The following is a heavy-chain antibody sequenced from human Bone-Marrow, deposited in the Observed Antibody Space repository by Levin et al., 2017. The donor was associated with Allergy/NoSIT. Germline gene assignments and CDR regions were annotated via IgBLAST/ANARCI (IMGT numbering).Heavy chain of an antibody. J-gene: IGHJ2*01. CDR3: ARDWGSSWPNWYCDL. D-gene: IGHD6-13*01. Sequence: PSETLSLTCTVSGDSISSYYWSWIRQPPGKGLEWIGYINYRGNTNSNPSLKSRVTISVDTSKNQFSLKLSSVTAADTAVYYCARDWGSSWPNWYCDLWGRGTLVTVSS. V-gene: IGHV4-59*01. CDR1: GDSISSYY. CDR2: INYRGNT.